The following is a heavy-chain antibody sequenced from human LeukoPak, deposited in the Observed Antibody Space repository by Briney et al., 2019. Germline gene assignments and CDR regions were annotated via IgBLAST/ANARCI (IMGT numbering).Heavy chain of an antibody. Sequence: GGSLRLSCAASGFTFDSNYLSWVRQAPGKGLEWVSAISGSGGSTYYADSVKGRFTISRDNSKNTLYLQMNSLRAEDTAVYYCAKAGYYDSSGYSDWGQGTLVTVSS. D-gene: IGHD3-22*01. CDR1: GFTFDSNY. CDR3: AKAGYYDSSGYSD. CDR2: ISGSGGST. V-gene: IGHV3-23*01. J-gene: IGHJ4*02.